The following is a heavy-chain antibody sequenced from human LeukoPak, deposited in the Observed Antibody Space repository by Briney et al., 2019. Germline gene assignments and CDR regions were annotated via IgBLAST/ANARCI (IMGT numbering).Heavy chain of an antibody. J-gene: IGHJ4*02. CDR3: ARDYGGTNFDY. CDR2: ISSSSSYI. D-gene: IGHD4-23*01. Sequence: PGRSLRLSCAASGFTFSSYGMHWVRQAPGKGLEWVSSISSSSSYIYYADSVKGRFTISRDNAKNSLYLQMNSLRAEDTAVYYCARDYGGTNFDYWGQGTLVTVSS. V-gene: IGHV3-21*01. CDR1: GFTFSSYG.